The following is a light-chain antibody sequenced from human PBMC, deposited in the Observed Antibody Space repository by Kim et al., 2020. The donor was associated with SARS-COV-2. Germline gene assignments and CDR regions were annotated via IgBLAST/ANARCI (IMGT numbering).Light chain of an antibody. V-gene: IGLV3-25*03. J-gene: IGLJ3*02. CDR3: QSADSSGTWV. CDR1: AFPKQY. Sequence: YELTQPPSVSVSPGQTARITCSGDAFPKQYAYWYQQKPGQAPVLVIYEDSERPSGIPERFSGSSSGSTATLSISGVQAEDESDYYCQSADSSGTWVFGGGTQLTVL. CDR2: EDS.